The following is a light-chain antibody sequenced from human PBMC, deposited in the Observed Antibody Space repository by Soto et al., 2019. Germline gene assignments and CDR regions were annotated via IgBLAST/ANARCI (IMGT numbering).Light chain of an antibody. CDR3: MQSIQFPRT. J-gene: IGKJ4*01. CDR1: QSLLHSDGKNY. Sequence: DIVMTQTPLSLSVTPGQPASISCKSSQSLLHSDGKNYLSWYLQQSGHPPQLLIFEVSNRFSGVPDRISVSGSRTDFTLKISRVEAEDVGVYYGMQSIQFPRTFGGGTKVEIK. CDR2: EVS. V-gene: IGKV2D-29*01.